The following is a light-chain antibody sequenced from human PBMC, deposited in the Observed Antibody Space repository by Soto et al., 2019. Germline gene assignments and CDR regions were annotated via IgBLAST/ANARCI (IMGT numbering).Light chain of an antibody. CDR3: QQSYSTPLT. V-gene: IGKV1-33*01. Sequence: DIQMTQSPSSLSASVGDRVTITCQASQDISNYLNWYQQKPGNAPKLLIYDASNLETGVPSRFSGGGSATYFTFTISSLQPEDFATYYCQQSYSTPLTFGGGTKVDIK. J-gene: IGKJ4*01. CDR1: QDISNY. CDR2: DAS.